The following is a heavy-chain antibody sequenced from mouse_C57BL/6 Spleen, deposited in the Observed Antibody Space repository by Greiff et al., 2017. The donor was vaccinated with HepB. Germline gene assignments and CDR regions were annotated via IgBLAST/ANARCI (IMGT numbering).Heavy chain of an antibody. D-gene: IGHD2-10*01. CDR3: ARDAPYSTWYFDV. V-gene: IGHV7-1*01. Sequence: EVQLVESGGGLVQSGRSLRLSCATSGFTFSDFYMEWVRQAPGKGLEWIAASRNKANDYTTEYSASVKGRFIVSRDTSQSILYLQMNALRAEDTAIYYCARDAPYSTWYFDVWGTGTTVTVSS. J-gene: IGHJ1*03. CDR2: SRNKANDYTT. CDR1: GFTFSDFY.